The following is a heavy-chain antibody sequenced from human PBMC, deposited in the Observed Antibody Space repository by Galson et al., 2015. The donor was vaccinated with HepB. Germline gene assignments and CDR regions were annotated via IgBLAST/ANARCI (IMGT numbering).Heavy chain of an antibody. CDR3: TRDPNDSSGYYVRYFDY. J-gene: IGHJ4*02. CDR1: GFTFGDYA. Sequence: SLRLSCAASGFTFGDYAMSWFRQAPGKGLEWVGFIRSKAYGGTTEYAASVKGRFTISRDDSKSIAYLQMNSLKTEDTAVYYCTRDPNDSSGYYVRYFDYWGQGTLVTVSS. CDR2: IRSKAYGGTT. V-gene: IGHV3-49*03. D-gene: IGHD3-22*01.